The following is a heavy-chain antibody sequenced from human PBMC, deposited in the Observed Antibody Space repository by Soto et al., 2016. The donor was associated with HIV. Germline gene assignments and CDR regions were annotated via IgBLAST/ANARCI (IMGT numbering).Heavy chain of an antibody. D-gene: IGHD3-10*01. CDR1: GFTFSSYS. CDR3: ARARGVLLWFGELTT. V-gene: IGHV3-21*01. Sequence: EVQLVESGGGLVKPGGSLRLSCAASGFTFSSYSMIWVRQAPGKGLEWVSSISSSSSYMYYADSLKGRFTISRDNAKNSLFLQMNSLRAEDTAVYYCARARGVLLWFGELTTWGQGTLGHRSPQ. CDR2: ISSSSSYM. J-gene: IGHJ4*02.